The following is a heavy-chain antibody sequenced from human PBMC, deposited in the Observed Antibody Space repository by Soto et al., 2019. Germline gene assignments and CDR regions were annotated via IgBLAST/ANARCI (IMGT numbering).Heavy chain of an antibody. J-gene: IGHJ4*02. CDR1: GGPFSSGGYY. Sequence: SETLSLTCPVSGGPFSSGGYYWSWIRQEPGKGLEWIVYIYPNGDTSYNPTLKSRVTISADTSKTQLSLKLSSVTAADKSVYYCERGASTVSSVFDYWGQGMLVTVSS. CDR2: IYPNGDT. CDR3: ERGASTVSSVFDY. V-gene: IGHV4-31*03. D-gene: IGHD4-17*01.